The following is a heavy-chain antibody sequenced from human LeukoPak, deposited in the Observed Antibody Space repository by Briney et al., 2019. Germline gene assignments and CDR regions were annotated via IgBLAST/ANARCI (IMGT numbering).Heavy chain of an antibody. Sequence: SATLSLTCTVSGGSISSNYWSWIRQPPGKGLEWIGYIYYSGSTNYNPSLKSRVTISVDTSKNQFSLKLSSVTAADTAVYYCARSLSYYYGSGSFNDAFDIWGQGTMVTVSS. CDR3: ARSLSYYYGSGSFNDAFDI. CDR2: IYYSGST. D-gene: IGHD3-10*01. CDR1: GGSISSNY. J-gene: IGHJ3*02. V-gene: IGHV4-59*01.